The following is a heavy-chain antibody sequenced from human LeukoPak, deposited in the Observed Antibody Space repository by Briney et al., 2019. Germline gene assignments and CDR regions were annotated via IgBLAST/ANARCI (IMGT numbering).Heavy chain of an antibody. CDR2: IYYSGST. J-gene: IGHJ4*02. V-gene: IGHV4-59*01. Sequence: SETLSLTCTVSGGSISSYYWSWIRQPPGKGLEWIGYIYYSGSTNYNPSLKSRVTISVDTSKNQFSLKLSPVTAADTAVYYCAREAGDYFDYWGQGTLVTVSS. CDR1: GGSISSYY. CDR3: AREAGDYFDY.